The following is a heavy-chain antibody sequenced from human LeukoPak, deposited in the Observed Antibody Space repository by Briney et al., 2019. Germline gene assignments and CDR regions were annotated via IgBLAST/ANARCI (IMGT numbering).Heavy chain of an antibody. V-gene: IGHV3-30*02. CDR2: IRYDGSNK. D-gene: IGHD2-2*01. CDR1: GFTFSSYA. J-gene: IGHJ6*03. Sequence: PGGSLRLSCAASGFTFSSYAMHWVRQAPGKGLEWVAFIRYDGSNKYYADSVKGRFTISRDNSKNTLYLQMNSLRAEDTAVYYCAKDIPIYCSSTSCYPGYMDVWGKGTTVTVSS. CDR3: AKDIPIYCSSTSCYPGYMDV.